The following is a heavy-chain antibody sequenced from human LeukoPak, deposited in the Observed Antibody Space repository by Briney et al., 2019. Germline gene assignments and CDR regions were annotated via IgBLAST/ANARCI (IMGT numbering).Heavy chain of an antibody. CDR1: GGSISSSSYY. V-gene: IGHV4-39*01. Sequence: SETLSLTCTVSGGSISSSSYYWGWIRQPPGKGLEWIGSIYYSGSTYYNPSLKSRVTISVDTSKNQFSLKLSCVTAADTAVYYSARLAVVAAFDIWGQGAMVTVSS. CDR2: IYYSGST. J-gene: IGHJ3*02. CDR3: ARLAVVAAFDI. D-gene: IGHD2-2*01.